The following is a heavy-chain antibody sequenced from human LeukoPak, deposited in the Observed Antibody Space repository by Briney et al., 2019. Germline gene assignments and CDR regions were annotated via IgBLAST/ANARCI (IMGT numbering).Heavy chain of an antibody. Sequence: SQTLSLTCAISGDSVSSNSAAWNWIRQSPSRGLEWLGRTYYRSKWYNDYAVSVKSRITINPDTSKNQFSLQLNSVTPEDTAVYYCARDLIAVAGTGGYGMDVWGQRTTVTVSS. CDR1: GDSVSSNSAA. CDR2: TYYRSKWYN. J-gene: IGHJ6*02. D-gene: IGHD6-19*01. V-gene: IGHV6-1*01. CDR3: ARDLIAVAGTGGYGMDV.